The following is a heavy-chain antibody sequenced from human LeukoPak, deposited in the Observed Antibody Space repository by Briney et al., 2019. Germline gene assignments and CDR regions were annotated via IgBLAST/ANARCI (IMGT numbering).Heavy chain of an antibody. V-gene: IGHV4-59*11. CDR1: GGSISGHY. CDR2: IYYSGST. J-gene: IGHJ5*02. CDR3: ATTINYYDSSGHYYNWFDP. D-gene: IGHD3-22*01. Sequence: SETLSLTCTVSGGSISGHYWSWIRQPPGKGLEWIGYIYYSGSTNYNPSLKSRVTISVDTSKNQFSLRLTSVTAADTAVYYCATTINYYDSSGHYYNWFDPWGQGTLVTVSS.